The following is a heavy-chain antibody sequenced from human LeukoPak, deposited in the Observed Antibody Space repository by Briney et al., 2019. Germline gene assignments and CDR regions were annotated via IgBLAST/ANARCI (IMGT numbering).Heavy chain of an antibody. Sequence: GGSLRLSCAASGFTFSSYWMSWVRQAPGKGLEWVANIKQDGSEKYYVDSVKGRFTISRDNAKNSLYLQMNSLRAEDTAVYYCARRYYYGSEPYFDYWGQGTLVTVSS. CDR1: GFTFSSYW. D-gene: IGHD3-10*01. V-gene: IGHV3-7*01. J-gene: IGHJ4*02. CDR3: ARRYYYGSEPYFDY. CDR2: IKQDGSEK.